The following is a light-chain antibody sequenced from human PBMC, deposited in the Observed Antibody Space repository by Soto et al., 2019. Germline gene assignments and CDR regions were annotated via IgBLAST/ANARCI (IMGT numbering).Light chain of an antibody. CDR2: KAS. V-gene: IGKV1-5*03. J-gene: IGKJ4*01. Sequence: DIQMTQSPSTLSASVGDRVTITCRASQSISSWLAWYQQKPGTAPKLLIYKASTLESGVPSRFRGIRSGTDFTLTISSLQPEDFATYYSQQANSFPLTFGGGT. CDR3: QQANSFPLT. CDR1: QSISSW.